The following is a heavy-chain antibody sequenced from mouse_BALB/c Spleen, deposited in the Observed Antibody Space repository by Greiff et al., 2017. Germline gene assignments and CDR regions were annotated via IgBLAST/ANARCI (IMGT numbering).Heavy chain of an antibody. Sequence: DVKLQESGAELVRSGASVKLSCTASGFNIKDYYMHWVKQRPEQGLEWIGWIDPENGDTEYAPKFQGKATMTADTSSNTAYLQLSSLTSEDTAVYYCNAGGRGFYAMDYWGQGTSVTVSS. CDR1: GFNIKDYY. CDR3: NAGGRGFYAMDY. CDR2: IDPENGDT. J-gene: IGHJ4*01. D-gene: IGHD3-1*01. V-gene: IGHV14-4*02.